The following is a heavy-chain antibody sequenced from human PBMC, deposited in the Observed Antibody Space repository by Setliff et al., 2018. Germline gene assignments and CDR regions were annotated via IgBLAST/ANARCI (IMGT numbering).Heavy chain of an antibody. J-gene: IGHJ6*02. CDR2: IKTFSFKA. V-gene: IGHV1-18*01. Sequence: ASVKVSCKASGYTFVNYGINWVRQAPGQGLEWVGWIKTFSFKANYAQKFQDRVTITTDTSTTTAHMELRGLRFDDTATYYCARFRVSSGGYNYYTMDVWGQGTTVTVSS. D-gene: IGHD1-26*01. CDR1: GYTFVNYG. CDR3: ARFRVSSGGYNYYTMDV.